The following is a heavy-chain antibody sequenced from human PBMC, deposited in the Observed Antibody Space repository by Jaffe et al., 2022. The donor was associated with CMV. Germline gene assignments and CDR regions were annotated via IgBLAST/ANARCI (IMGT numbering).Heavy chain of an antibody. CDR2: IWYDGSNK. CDR1: GFTFSSYG. CDR3: AREGDDYRIYYYYYYGMDV. Sequence: QVQLVESGGGVVQPGRSLRLSCAASGFTFSSYGMHWVRQAPGKGLEWVAVIWYDGSNKYYADSVKGRFTISRDNSKNTLYLQMNSLRAEDTAVYYCAREGDDYRIYYYYYYGMDVWGQGTTVTVSS. J-gene: IGHJ6*02. D-gene: IGHD4-4*01. V-gene: IGHV3-33*01.